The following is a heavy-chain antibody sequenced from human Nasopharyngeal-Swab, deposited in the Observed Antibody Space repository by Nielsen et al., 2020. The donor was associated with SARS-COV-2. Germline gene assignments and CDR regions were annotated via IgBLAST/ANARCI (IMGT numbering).Heavy chain of an antibody. V-gene: IGHV4-34*01. CDR3: ARGSVTEGDGMDV. CDR2: INHSGST. Sequence: SETLSLTCAVYGGSFSGYYWSWIRQPPGKGLEWIGEINHSGSTNYNPSLKSRVTISVDTSKNQFSLKLSSVTAADTAVYYCARGSVTEGDGMDVWGQGTTVTVSS. D-gene: IGHD4-17*01. CDR1: GGSFSGYY. J-gene: IGHJ6*02.